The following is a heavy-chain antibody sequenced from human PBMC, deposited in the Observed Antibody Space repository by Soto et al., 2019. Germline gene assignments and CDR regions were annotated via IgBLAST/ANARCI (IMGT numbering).Heavy chain of an antibody. J-gene: IGHJ4*02. CDR3: ARDPQQYDFWSGYQPGLPDY. V-gene: IGHV3-11*01. CDR1: GFTFSDYY. Sequence: PGGSLRLSCAASGFTFSDYYMSWIRQAPGKGLEWVSYISSSGSTIYYADSVKGRFTISRDNAKNSLYLQMNSLRAEDTAVYYCARDPQQYDFWSGYQPGLPDYWGQGTLVTVSS. D-gene: IGHD3-3*01. CDR2: ISSSGSTI.